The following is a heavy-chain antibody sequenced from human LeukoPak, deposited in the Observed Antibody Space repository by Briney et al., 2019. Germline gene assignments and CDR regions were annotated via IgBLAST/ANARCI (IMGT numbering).Heavy chain of an antibody. Sequence: SETLSLTCTVSGGSISSGGYYWSWIRQHPGKGLEWIGYIYYSGSTYYNPSLKGRVTISVDTSKNQFSLKLSSVTAADTAVYYCASWGGEMTTGTNWAYWGQGTLVTVSS. J-gene: IGHJ4*02. V-gene: IGHV4-31*03. CDR3: ASWGGEMTTGTNWAY. CDR1: GGSISSGGYY. CDR2: IYYSGST. D-gene: IGHD4-17*01.